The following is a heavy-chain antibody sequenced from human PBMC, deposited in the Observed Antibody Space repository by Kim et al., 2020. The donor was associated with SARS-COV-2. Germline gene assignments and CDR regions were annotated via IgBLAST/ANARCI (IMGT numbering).Heavy chain of an antibody. Sequence: NSDTNYADSVRGRFSISRDNAKNSLYLQMSSLRAEDTAVYYGASYPGDASYWGQGTLVTVSS. CDR3: ASYPGDASY. D-gene: IGHD7-27*01. V-gene: IGHV3-11*03. J-gene: IGHJ4*02. CDR2: NSDT.